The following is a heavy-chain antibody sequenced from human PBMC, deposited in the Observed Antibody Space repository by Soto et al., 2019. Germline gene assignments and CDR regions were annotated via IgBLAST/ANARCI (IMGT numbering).Heavy chain of an antibody. J-gene: IGHJ2*01. Sequence: QVQLVQSGAEVKKPGSSVKVSCKASGGTFSSYAISWVRQAPGQGLEWMGGIIPIFGTANYAQKFQGRVTMTAXXSXSXXYMELSSLRSEDTAVYYCARDGQGIAAAGYWYFDLWGRGTLVTVSS. CDR3: ARDGQGIAAAGYWYFDL. CDR2: IIPIFGTA. D-gene: IGHD6-13*01. V-gene: IGHV1-69*12. CDR1: GGTFSSYA.